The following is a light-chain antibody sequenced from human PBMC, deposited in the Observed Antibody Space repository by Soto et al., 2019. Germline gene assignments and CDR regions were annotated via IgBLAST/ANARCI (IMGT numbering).Light chain of an antibody. CDR3: SSYAGSNYV. J-gene: IGLJ1*01. CDR2: EVS. V-gene: IGLV2-8*01. Sequence: PLPPSASGSPGQPVTISCTGTSSDVGGYNYVSWYQQHPVKAPKLMIYEVSKRPSGVPDRFSGSKSGNTASLTVSGLQAEDEADYYCSSYAGSNYVFGTGTKVTVL. CDR1: SSDVGGYNY.